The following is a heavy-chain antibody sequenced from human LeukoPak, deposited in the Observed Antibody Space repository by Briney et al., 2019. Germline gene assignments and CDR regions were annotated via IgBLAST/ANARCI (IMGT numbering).Heavy chain of an antibody. D-gene: IGHD5-18*01. CDR3: ARHSTAGHSYGLFDY. J-gene: IGHJ4*02. CDR2: INHSGNT. Sequence: SETLSLTCTVSGGSISSYYWSWIRQPPGKGLEWIAYINHSGNTHYNPSLKSRVTISVDTSKNQFSLKLSSVTAADTAVYFCARHSTAGHSYGLFDYWGQGTLVTVYS. CDR1: GGSISSYY. V-gene: IGHV4-59*08.